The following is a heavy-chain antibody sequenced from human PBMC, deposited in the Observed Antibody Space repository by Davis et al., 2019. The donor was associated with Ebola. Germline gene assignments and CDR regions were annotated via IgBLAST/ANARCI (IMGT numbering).Heavy chain of an antibody. V-gene: IGHV1-69*04. J-gene: IGHJ4*02. CDR3: ARDLGRYDDH. Sequence: AASVKVSCKASGGTFSTYDINWVRQAPGQGLEWMGRIIPMVGTATYAQKFQGRVTITADKSTSTAYMEMRGLRSEGTAVYYCARDLGRYDDHWGQGTLVTVSS. CDR2: IIPMVGTA. CDR1: GGTFSTYD. D-gene: IGHD1-26*01.